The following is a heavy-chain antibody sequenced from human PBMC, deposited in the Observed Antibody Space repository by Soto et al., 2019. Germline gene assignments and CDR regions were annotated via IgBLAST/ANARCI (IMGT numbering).Heavy chain of an antibody. V-gene: IGHV1-2*04. Sequence: QVQLVQSGAEVKKPGASVKVSCKASGYTFTGYYMHWVRQAPGQGLEWMGWINPNSGGTNYAQKFQGWVTMTRDTSISTADMELSRLRSDDTAVYYCARSWFGELSHPFDYWCQGSLVTVSS. CDR3: ARSWFGELSHPFDY. CDR2: INPNSGGT. D-gene: IGHD3-10*01. CDR1: GYTFTGYY. J-gene: IGHJ4*02.